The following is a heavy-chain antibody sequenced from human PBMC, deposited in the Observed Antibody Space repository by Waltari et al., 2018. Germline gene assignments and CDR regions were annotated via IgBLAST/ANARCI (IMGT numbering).Heavy chain of an antibody. Sequence: QVQLQQWGAGLLKPSETLSLTCAVYGGSFSGYYWSWIRQPPGKGLEWIGEINHSGSTNDNPSLKSRVTISVDTSKNQFSLKLSSVTAADTAVYYCARVGLGQQPTYGMDVWGQGTTVTVSS. CDR3: ARVGLGQQPTYGMDV. CDR1: GGSFSGYY. J-gene: IGHJ6*02. D-gene: IGHD6-13*01. CDR2: INHSGST. V-gene: IGHV4-34*01.